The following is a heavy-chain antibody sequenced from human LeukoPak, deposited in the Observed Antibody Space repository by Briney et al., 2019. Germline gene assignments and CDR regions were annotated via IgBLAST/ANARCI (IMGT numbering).Heavy chain of an antibody. Sequence: GESLKISCKGFGYNFSNYWIGWVRQMPEKGLEWMGIIHPGDSSTRYSPSLQGQVTILSDKSINTAYLQWSSLKASDTAMYYCARRQCSGGSCYYFDSWGQGTLVTVSS. CDR2: IHPGDSST. CDR1: GYNFSNYW. CDR3: ARRQCSGGSCYYFDS. V-gene: IGHV5-51*01. D-gene: IGHD2-15*01. J-gene: IGHJ4*02.